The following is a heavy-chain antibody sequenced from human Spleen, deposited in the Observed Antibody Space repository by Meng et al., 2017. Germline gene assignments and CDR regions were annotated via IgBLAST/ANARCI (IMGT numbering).Heavy chain of an antibody. J-gene: IGHJ6*02. CDR1: GFTFSSYA. CDR2: ISYDGSNK. Sequence: LKISCAASGFTFSSYAMHWVRQAPGKGLEWVAVISYDGSNKYYADSVKGRFTISRDNSKNTLYLQMNSLRAEDTAVYYCSREASGSSYGMDVWGQGTTVTVSS. D-gene: IGHD2-15*01. CDR3: SREASGSSYGMDV. V-gene: IGHV3-30*04.